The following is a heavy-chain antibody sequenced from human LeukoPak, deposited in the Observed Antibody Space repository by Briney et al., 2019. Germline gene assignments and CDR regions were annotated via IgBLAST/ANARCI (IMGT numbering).Heavy chain of an antibody. D-gene: IGHD1-26*01. J-gene: IGHJ4*02. Sequence: SQTLSLTCTVSGGSISSGGYYWSWIRQPPGKGLEWIGYIYHSGSTYYNPSLKSRVTISVDRSKNQFSLRLSSVTTADTAVYFCARGGPPMDIVGPTFHFDSWGQGTLVTVSS. V-gene: IGHV4-30-2*01. CDR2: IYHSGST. CDR1: GGSISSGGYY. CDR3: ARGGPPMDIVGPTFHFDS.